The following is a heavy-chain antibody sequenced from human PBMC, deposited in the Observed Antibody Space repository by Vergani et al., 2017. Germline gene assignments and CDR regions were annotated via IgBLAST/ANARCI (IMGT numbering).Heavy chain of an antibody. D-gene: IGHD3-3*01. CDR3: ARELTPRVRFLEWSRRGYFDL. J-gene: IGHJ2*01. CDR2: ISWNSGSI. CDR1: GFTFDDYA. Sequence: EVQLVESGGGLVQPGRSLRLSCAASGFTFDDYAMHWVRQAPGKGLEWVSGISWNSGSIGYADSVKGRFTISRDNAKNSLYLQMNSLRAEDMAVYYCARELTPRVRFLEWSRRGYFDLWGRGTLVTVSS. V-gene: IGHV3-9*03.